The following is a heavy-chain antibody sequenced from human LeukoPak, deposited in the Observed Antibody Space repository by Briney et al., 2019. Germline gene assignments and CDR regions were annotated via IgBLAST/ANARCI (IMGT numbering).Heavy chain of an antibody. J-gene: IGHJ4*02. CDR2: IYYSGST. CDR1: GGSISSSSYY. V-gene: IGHV4-39*07. CDR3: ARDRHTYFYDSSVLYYFDQ. Sequence: PSETLSLTCTVSGGSISSSSYYWGWIRQPPGKGLEWIGSIYYSGSTYYNPSLKSRVTISVDTSKNQFSLNLNSVTAADTAVYYCARDRHTYFYDSSVLYYFDQWGQGTLVTVSS. D-gene: IGHD3-22*01.